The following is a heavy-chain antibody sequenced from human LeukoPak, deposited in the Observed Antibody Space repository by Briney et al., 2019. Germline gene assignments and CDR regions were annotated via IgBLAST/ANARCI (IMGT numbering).Heavy chain of an antibody. V-gene: IGHV3-66*01. CDR1: GFTVSSNY. D-gene: IGHD1-1*01. Sequence: GGSLRLSCAASGFTVSSNYMSWVRQAPGKGLEWVSVIYSGGSTYYADSMKGRFTISRDNSKNTLYLQMNSLRVEDTAVYYCARSLNAHDAFDIWGQGTMVTVSS. CDR2: IYSGGST. J-gene: IGHJ3*02. CDR3: ARSLNAHDAFDI.